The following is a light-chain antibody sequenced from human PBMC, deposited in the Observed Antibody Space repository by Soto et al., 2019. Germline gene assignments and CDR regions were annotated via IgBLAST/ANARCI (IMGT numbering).Light chain of an antibody. CDR1: QSVSSY. V-gene: IGKV3-15*01. J-gene: IGKJ1*01. Sequence: EIVLTRSPATLSLSPGERATLSCRASQSVSSYLAWYQQKPGQAPRLLIYGASTRATDMPGTFSGRGSGTEFTLTISSLQSEDFAVYYCQQYKNWPRTFGQGTKVDIK. CDR3: QQYKNWPRT. CDR2: GAS.